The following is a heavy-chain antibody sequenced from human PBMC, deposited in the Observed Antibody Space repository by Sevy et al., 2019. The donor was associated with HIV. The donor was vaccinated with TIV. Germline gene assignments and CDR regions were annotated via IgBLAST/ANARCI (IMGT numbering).Heavy chain of an antibody. CDR3: TAETRPRYYFYGMDV. D-gene: IGHD6-6*01. Sequence: GGSLRLSCAASGFTFSNAWMSWVRQAPGKGLEWVGRIKSKTDGGTTDYAAPVKGRFTISRDDSKNTLYLQMNSLKTEGTAVYYCTAETRPRYYFYGMDVWGRGTTVTVSS. CDR1: GFTFSNAW. J-gene: IGHJ6*02. V-gene: IGHV3-15*01. CDR2: IKSKTDGGTT.